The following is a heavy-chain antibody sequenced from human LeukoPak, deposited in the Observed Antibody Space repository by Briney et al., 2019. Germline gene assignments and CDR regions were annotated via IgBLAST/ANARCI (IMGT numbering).Heavy chain of an antibody. CDR3: AKDSGLERPLYYFDY. Sequence: PGGSLRLSCAASGFTFSSYGMPWVRQAPGKGLEWVAFIRYDGSNKYYADSVKGRFTISRDNSKNTLYLQMNSLRAEDTAVYYCAKDSGLERPLYYFDYWGQGTLVTVSS. J-gene: IGHJ4*02. D-gene: IGHD1-1*01. CDR1: GFTFSSYG. V-gene: IGHV3-30*02. CDR2: IRYDGSNK.